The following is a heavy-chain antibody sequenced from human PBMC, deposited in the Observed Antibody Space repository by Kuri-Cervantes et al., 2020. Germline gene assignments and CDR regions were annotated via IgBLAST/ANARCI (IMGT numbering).Heavy chain of an antibody. J-gene: IGHJ6*03. CDR3: ARGGRVDVSCSSDFHNYFYYMDV. CDR2: INAGNGTT. CDR1: GYTFPNFA. D-gene: IGHD5-24*01. Sequence: ASVKVSCKGSGYTFPNFAIHWVRQAPGQRLEWMGWINAGNGTTESSQKFQNRVSITRDTSASTAYMELSRLRSEDTAVYFCARGGRVDVSCSSDFHNYFYYMDVWGAWTTVTVSS. V-gene: IGHV1-3*01.